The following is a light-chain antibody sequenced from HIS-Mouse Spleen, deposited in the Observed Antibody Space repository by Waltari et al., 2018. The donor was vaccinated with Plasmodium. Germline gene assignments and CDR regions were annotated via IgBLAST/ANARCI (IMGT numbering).Light chain of an antibody. CDR2: GAS. V-gene: IGKV3-20*01. CDR1: QSVSNSY. Sequence: DIVLTQSPGTLSLSPGERATLPCRASQSVSNSYLAWYQQKPGQAPRLLIYGASSRATGIPDRFSGSGSGTDFTLTISRLEPEDFAVYYCQQYGSSPGTFGQGTKVEIK. CDR3: QQYGSSPGT. J-gene: IGKJ1*01.